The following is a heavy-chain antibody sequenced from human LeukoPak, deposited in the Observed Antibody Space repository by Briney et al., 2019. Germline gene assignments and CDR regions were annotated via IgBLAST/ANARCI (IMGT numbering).Heavy chain of an antibody. CDR1: GFTVSSNY. J-gene: IGHJ6*03. CDR3: ARDQRSGSYMDYYYYIDV. CDR2: IYRGGDT. Sequence: PGGSLRLSCAASGFTVSSNYMSWVRQAPGKGLEWVSVIYRGGDTYYTDSVKGRFTFSRDDSKNTLYLQMNSLRAEDTAVYYCARDQRSGSYMDYYYYIDVWGKGTTVTVSS. D-gene: IGHD3-10*01. V-gene: IGHV3-66*01.